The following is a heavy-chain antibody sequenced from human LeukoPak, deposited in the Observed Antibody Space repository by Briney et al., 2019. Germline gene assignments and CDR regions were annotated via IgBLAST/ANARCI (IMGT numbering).Heavy chain of an antibody. V-gene: IGHV3-23*01. CDR2: ISGSGGST. J-gene: IGHJ4*02. Sequence: ETLSLTCTVSGGSISSYYWSWVRQAPGKGLEWVSAISGSGGSTYYADSVKGRFTISRDNSKNTLYLQMNSLRAEDTAVYYCAKGYIVATKSGYYFDYWGQGTLVTVSS. CDR3: AKGYIVATKSGYYFDY. D-gene: IGHD5-12*01. CDR1: GGSISSYY.